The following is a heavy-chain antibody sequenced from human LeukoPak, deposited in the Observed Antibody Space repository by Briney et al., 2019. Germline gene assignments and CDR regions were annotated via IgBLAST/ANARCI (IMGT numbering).Heavy chain of an antibody. CDR3: AREHPSGGSFDY. D-gene: IGHD6-25*01. V-gene: IGHV4-61*01. Sequence: PSETLSLTCTVSGGSVSSGSYYWNWIRQPPGKGLEWIGYIYYSGSTNYNPSLKSRVTISVDTSKNQFSLKLSSVTAADTAVYYCAREHPSGGSFDYWGQGTLVTVSS. CDR1: GGSVSSGSYY. CDR2: IYYSGST. J-gene: IGHJ4*02.